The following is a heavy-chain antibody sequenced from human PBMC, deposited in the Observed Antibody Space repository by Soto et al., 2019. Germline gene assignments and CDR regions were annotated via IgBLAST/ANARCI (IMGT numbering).Heavy chain of an antibody. J-gene: IGHJ3*02. CDR2: IDPSDSYT. V-gene: IGHV5-10-1*03. CDR3: ARPGIAARPQNAFDI. D-gene: IGHD6-6*01. CDR1: GYSFTSYW. Sequence: EVQLVQSGAEVKKPGESLRISCKGSGYSFTSYWISWVRQMPGKGLEWMGRIDPSDSYTNYSPSFQGHVTISADKSISTAYLQWSSRKDSDTAMYYCARPGIAARPQNAFDIWGQGTMVTVSS.